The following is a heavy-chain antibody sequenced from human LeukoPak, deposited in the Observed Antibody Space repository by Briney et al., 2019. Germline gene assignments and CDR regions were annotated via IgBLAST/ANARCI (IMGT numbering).Heavy chain of an antibody. CDR3: AKITMILTDFDY. CDR1: GFTFSNSW. D-gene: IGHD3-22*01. CDR2: IKQDGSEK. Sequence: PGGSLRLSCVASGFTFSNSWMSWVRQAPGKGLEWVANIKQDGSEKSYVDSVKGRFTISKDNAKNSLYLQMNSLRVEDTALYYCAKITMILTDFDYWGQGTLVTVSS. V-gene: IGHV3-7*01. J-gene: IGHJ4*02.